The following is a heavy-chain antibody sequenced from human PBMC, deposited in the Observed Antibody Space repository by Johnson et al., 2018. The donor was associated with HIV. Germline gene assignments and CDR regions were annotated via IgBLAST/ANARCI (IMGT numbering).Heavy chain of an antibody. J-gene: IGHJ3*02. CDR1: RFTFSSHA. Sequence: QVQLVESGGGVVQPGRSLRLSCAASRFTFSSHAMHWVRQAPGKGLEWVAVIWYNGSKKYYADSVKGRFTISRDNSKNTLYLQMNSLRAEDTAVYYCAKGDYNFWSGDAFDIWGQGTMVTVSS. V-gene: IGHV3-30*04. D-gene: IGHD3-3*01. CDR3: AKGDYNFWSGDAFDI. CDR2: IWYNGSKK.